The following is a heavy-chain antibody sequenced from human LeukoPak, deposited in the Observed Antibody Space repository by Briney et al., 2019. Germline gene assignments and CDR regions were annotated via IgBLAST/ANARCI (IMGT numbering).Heavy chain of an antibody. CDR2: ISGSSSTI. CDR3: ARDVSSLGY. Sequence: GGSLRLSCAASGFTFSSYSMNWVRQAPGKGLEWVSYISGSSSTIDYADSVKGQFTISRDNAKKSLYLQMNSLRAEDTAVYYCARDVSSLGYWGQGTLVTVSS. CDR1: GFTFSSYS. V-gene: IGHV3-48*01. J-gene: IGHJ4*02. D-gene: IGHD6-6*01.